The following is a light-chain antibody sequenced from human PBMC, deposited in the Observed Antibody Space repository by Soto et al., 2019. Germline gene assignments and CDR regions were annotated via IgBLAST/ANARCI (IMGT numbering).Light chain of an antibody. Sequence: EIVLTQSPGTLSLSPGERATLSCRASQNVLSNLAWYQQKPGQSPRLLIYGASARATGIPARFSGSGSGTDFTLTISSLQSEDFAVYYCQQYNDWPRTFGQGTKVDIK. CDR3: QQYNDWPRT. CDR1: QNVLSN. CDR2: GAS. J-gene: IGKJ1*01. V-gene: IGKV3-15*01.